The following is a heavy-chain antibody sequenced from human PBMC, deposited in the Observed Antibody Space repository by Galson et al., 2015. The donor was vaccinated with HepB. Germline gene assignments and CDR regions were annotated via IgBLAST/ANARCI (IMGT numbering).Heavy chain of an antibody. CDR1: GFTVSSNH. Sequence: SLRLSCAASGFTVSSNHMSWVRQAPGKGLEWVSVIYSGGSTYYADSVKGRFTISRDNSKNTLYLQMNSLRAEDTAVYYCARDGYSSSRYVRYFDLWGRGTLVTVSS. J-gene: IGHJ2*01. CDR3: ARDGYSSSRYVRYFDL. V-gene: IGHV3-66*01. CDR2: IYSGGST. D-gene: IGHD6-13*01.